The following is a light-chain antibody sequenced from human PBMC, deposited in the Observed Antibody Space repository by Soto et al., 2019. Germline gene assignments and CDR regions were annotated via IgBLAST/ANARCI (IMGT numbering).Light chain of an antibody. V-gene: IGKV3-15*01. CDR1: QSVNSN. CDR3: QQYNNWSPYT. J-gene: IGKJ2*01. Sequence: EVVMTQSPDTLSVSPGGRATLSCRASQSVNSNLAWYQQKPGQSPRLLIYGASTRATGIPARFSGSGYGTEVTLTVSSLQSEDFAVYYCQQYNNWSPYTFGQGTRLEIK. CDR2: GAS.